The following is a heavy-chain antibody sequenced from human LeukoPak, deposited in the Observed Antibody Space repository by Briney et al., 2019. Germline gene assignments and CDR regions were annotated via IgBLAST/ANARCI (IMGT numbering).Heavy chain of an antibody. CDR1: GFTFSSYW. V-gene: IGHV3-7*01. D-gene: IGHD5-12*01. CDR3: TRYRGYYGALDY. CDR2: IKQDGSEK. J-gene: IGHJ4*02. Sequence: GGSLRLSCAASGFTFSSYWMSWVRQAPGKGLEWVANIKQDGSEKYYVDSVKGRFTISRDNAKDPLSLQMNSLRAEDTAVYYCTRYRGYYGALDYWGQGTLVTVSS.